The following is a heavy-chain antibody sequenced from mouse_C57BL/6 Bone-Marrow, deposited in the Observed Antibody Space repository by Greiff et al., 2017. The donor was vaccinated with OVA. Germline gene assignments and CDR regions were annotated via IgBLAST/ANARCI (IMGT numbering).Heavy chain of an antibody. J-gene: IGHJ1*03. Sequence: EVQVVESGGGLVQPGGSMKLSCAASGFTFSDAWMDWVRQSPEKGLEWVAEIRNKANNHATYYAESVKGRFTISRDDSKSSVYLQMNSLRAEDTGIYYCTMPSTTVVATRGWYCDVWGTGTTVTVSS. CDR2: IRNKANNHAT. CDR1: GFTFSDAW. V-gene: IGHV6-6*01. CDR3: TMPSTTVVATRGWYCDV. D-gene: IGHD1-1*01.